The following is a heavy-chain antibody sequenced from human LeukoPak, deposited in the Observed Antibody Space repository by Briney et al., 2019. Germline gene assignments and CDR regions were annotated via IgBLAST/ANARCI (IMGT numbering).Heavy chain of an antibody. CDR1: GYTFTSYY. D-gene: IGHD3-10*01. Sequence: GASVKVSCKASGYTFTSYYMHWVRQAPGQGLEWMGIINPSGGSTSYAQKFQGRVTMTRDTSTSTVYMELSSLRSEDTAVYYCARFSRDYGSGSPLESHYYYYGMDVWGQGTTVTVSS. J-gene: IGHJ6*02. V-gene: IGHV1-46*01. CDR3: ARFSRDYGSGSPLESHYYYYGMDV. CDR2: INPSGGST.